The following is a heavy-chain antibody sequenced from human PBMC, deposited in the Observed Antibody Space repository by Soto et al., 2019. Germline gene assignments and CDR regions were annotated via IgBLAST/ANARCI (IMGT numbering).Heavy chain of an antibody. Sequence: ASVKVSCKASGYTFTKYAMHWVRQVPGQRLEWMGWITAANGDTKYTEKFQGRVTFSRDTSASTAYMELSSLTSEDTAVYYCVAVDYGDYWGQGTLVTVSS. CDR2: ITAANGDT. CDR1: GYTFTKYA. V-gene: IGHV1-3*01. CDR3: VAVDYGDY. J-gene: IGHJ4*02. D-gene: IGHD6-19*01.